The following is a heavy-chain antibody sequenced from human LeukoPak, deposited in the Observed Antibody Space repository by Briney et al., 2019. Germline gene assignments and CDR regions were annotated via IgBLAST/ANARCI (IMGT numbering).Heavy chain of an antibody. CDR3: ARHLTQFSITSFLSY. CDR1: KYSFTTYW. D-gene: IGHD2/OR15-2a*01. J-gene: IGHJ4*02. Sequence: GESLKISCQGPKYSFTTYWIAWVRQMPGKGLEWMGIIYPGNSDVRYNPSFQGQVTFSADKSISTAYLHWSSLQPSDTAIYYCARHLTQFSITSFLSYWGQGTLVTVSS. V-gene: IGHV5-51*01. CDR2: IYPGNSDV.